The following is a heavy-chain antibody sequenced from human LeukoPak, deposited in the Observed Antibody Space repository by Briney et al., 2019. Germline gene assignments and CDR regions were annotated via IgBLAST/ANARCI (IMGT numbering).Heavy chain of an antibody. CDR3: ARVYYEGDYFDY. V-gene: IGHV4-38-2*02. Sequence: PSETLSLXCTVSGYSISSGYYWGSIRQPPGKGLEWIGSIYHSGSTYYNPSLKSRVTISVDTSKNQFSLKLSSVTAADTAVYYCARVYYEGDYFDYWGQGTLVTVSS. J-gene: IGHJ4*02. D-gene: IGHD3-22*01. CDR2: IYHSGST. CDR1: GYSISSGYY.